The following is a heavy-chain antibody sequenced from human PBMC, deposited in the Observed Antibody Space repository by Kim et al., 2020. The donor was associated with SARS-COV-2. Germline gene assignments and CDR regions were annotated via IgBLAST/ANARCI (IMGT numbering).Heavy chain of an antibody. CDR2: IHYSGST. CDR1: GGSINRSSYY. D-gene: IGHD1-7*01. J-gene: IGHJ6*01. V-gene: IGHV4-39*01. Sequence: SETLSLTCTISGGSINRSSYYWGWIRQSPGKGLEWLGSIHYSGSTYYNPSLKSRVTISVDTSKNQFFLTLTSVTAAETARYYCATQDELQRRAYYFYGM. CDR3: ATQDELQRRAYYFYGM.